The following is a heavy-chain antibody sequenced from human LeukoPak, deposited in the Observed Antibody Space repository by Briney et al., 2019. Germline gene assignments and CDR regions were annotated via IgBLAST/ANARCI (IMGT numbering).Heavy chain of an antibody. CDR3: ARDLSAAGGDY. CDR1: GGTFSSYA. V-gene: IGHV1-69*05. CDR2: IIPIFGTA. D-gene: IGHD6-13*01. J-gene: IGHJ4*02. Sequence: ASVKVSCKASGGTFSSYAISWVRQAPGQGLEWMGGIIPIFGTANYAQKFQGRVTMTRDTSTSTVYMELSSLRSEDTAVYYCARDLSAAGGDYWGQGTLVTVSS.